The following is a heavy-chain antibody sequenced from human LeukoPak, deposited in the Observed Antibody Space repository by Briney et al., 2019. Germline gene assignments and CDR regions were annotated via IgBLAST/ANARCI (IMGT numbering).Heavy chain of an antibody. J-gene: IGHJ3*02. V-gene: IGHV1-69*04. Sequence: SVKVSCKASGGTFSSYAISWVRQAPGQGLEWMGRIIPILGIANYAQKFQGRVTITADKSTSTAYMELSSLRSEDTAVYYCARSKYSSSWSVDAFDIWGQGTMVTVSS. CDR3: ARSKYSSSWSVDAFDI. CDR1: GGTFSSYA. D-gene: IGHD6-13*01. CDR2: IIPILGIA.